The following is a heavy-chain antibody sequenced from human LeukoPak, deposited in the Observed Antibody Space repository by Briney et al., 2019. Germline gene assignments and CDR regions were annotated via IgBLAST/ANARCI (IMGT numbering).Heavy chain of an antibody. J-gene: IGHJ6*02. V-gene: IGHV3-7*03. D-gene: IGHD3-16*01. CDR2: INHNGNVH. CDR3: ARGGGLDV. Sequence: PPGGSLRLSCAASGFTFSSYWMNWARQAAGKGLEWVASINHNGNVHYYVHSLKRPFTISRDNPKTSLYLQMSNLRAEDTAVYFCARGGGLDVWGQGATVTVSS. CDR1: GFTFSSYW.